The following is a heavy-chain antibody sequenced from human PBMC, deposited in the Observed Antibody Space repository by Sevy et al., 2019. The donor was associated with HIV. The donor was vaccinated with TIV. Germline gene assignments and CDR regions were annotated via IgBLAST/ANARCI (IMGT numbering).Heavy chain of an antibody. V-gene: IGHV1-2*02. J-gene: IGHJ6*02. CDR3: ARGRAVMLSPVYYYGMDV. CDR1: GYTFTGYY. Sequence: ASVKVSCKASGYTFTGYYMHWVRQAPGQGLEWMGWINPNSGGTNYAQKFQGRVTMTRDTSISTAYMELSRLRSDDTAVYYCARGRAVMLSPVYYYGMDVWGQGTTVTASS. D-gene: IGHD3-16*01. CDR2: INPNSGGT.